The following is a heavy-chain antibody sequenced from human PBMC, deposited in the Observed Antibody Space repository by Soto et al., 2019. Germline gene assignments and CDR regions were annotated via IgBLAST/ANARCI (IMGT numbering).Heavy chain of an antibody. CDR1: GYTFTSYG. CDR2: ISAYNGDT. V-gene: IGHV1-18*01. J-gene: IGHJ6*02. CDR3: ARIGVVVVAATTGTDYYYYYGMDV. D-gene: IGHD2-15*01. Sequence: ASVKVSCKASGYTFTSYGISWVRQAPGQGLEWMGWISAYNGDTNYAQKLQGRVTMTTDTSTSTAYMELRSLRSDDTAVYYCARIGVVVVAATTGTDYYYYYGMDVWGQGTTVTVSS.